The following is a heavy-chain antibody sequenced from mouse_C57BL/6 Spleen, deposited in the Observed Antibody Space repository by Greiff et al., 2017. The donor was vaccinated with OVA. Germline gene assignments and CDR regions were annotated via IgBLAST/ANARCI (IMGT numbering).Heavy chain of an antibody. V-gene: IGHV6-3*01. CDR1: GFTFSNYW. J-gene: IGHJ3*01. D-gene: IGHD2-12*01. CDR3: TVDSPWFAY. Sequence: EVKVEESGGGLVQPGGSMKLSCVASGFTFSNYWMNWVRQSPEKGLEWVAQIRLKSDNYATHYAESVKGRFTISRDDSKSSVYLQMNNLRAEDTGIYYCTVDSPWFAYWGQGTLVTVSA. CDR2: IRLKSDNYAT.